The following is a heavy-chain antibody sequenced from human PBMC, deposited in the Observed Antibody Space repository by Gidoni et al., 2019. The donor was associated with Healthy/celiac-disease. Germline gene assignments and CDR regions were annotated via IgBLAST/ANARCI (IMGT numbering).Heavy chain of an antibody. V-gene: IGHV3-33*01. CDR2: IWYDGSNK. Sequence: QVQLVESGGGVVQPGRSLRLSCAASGFAFSSYGMHRVRQAPGKGLEWVAVIWYDGSNKYYADSVKGRFTISRDNSKNTLYLQMNSLRAEDTAVYYCARDGGWSDYGNSMDVWGQGTTVTVSS. CDR1: GFAFSSYG. J-gene: IGHJ6*02. CDR3: ARDGGWSDYGNSMDV. D-gene: IGHD3-10*01.